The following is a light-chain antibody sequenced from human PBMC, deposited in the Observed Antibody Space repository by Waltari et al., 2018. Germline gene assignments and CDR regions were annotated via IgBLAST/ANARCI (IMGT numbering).Light chain of an antibody. Sequence: QSALTQPASVSGSPGQSITISCTGSSSDVGGYNYVSWYQQHPGKAPKLMTYHVSERPSGVSNRFSGYKSGNTASLTISGLQAEDEADYYCISYTTSNTWVFGGGTKLTVL. CDR3: ISYTTSNTWV. V-gene: IGLV2-14*01. CDR2: HVS. J-gene: IGLJ3*02. CDR1: SSDVGGYNY.